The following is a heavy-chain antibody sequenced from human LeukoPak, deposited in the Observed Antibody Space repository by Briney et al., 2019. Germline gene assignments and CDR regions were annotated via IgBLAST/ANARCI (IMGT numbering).Heavy chain of an antibody. Sequence: GESLRISCKGSGYSFTSYWISWVRQMPGQGREWMGRIDPSDSYTNYSPSFQGHVTISADKSISTAYLQWSSLKASDTAMYYCAVGGYDILTGLNWFDPWGQGTLVTVSS. J-gene: IGHJ5*02. V-gene: IGHV5-10-1*01. CDR1: GYSFTSYW. CDR3: AVGGYDILTGLNWFDP. D-gene: IGHD3-9*01. CDR2: IDPSDSYT.